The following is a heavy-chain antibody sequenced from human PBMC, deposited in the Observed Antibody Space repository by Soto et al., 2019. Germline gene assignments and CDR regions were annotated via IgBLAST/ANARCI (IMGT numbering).Heavy chain of an antibody. CDR1: GGTFSSYA. V-gene: IGHV1-69*12. CDR3: ASVETQRYYYGMDV. CDR2: IIPIFGTA. D-gene: IGHD2-15*01. Sequence: QVQLVQSGAEVKKPGSSVKVSCKASGGTFSSYAISWVRQAPGQGLERMGGIIPIFGTADYAQKFQGRVTITADESTSTAYMALSSLRSEDTAVYYCASVETQRYYYGMDVWGQGTTVTVSS. J-gene: IGHJ6*02.